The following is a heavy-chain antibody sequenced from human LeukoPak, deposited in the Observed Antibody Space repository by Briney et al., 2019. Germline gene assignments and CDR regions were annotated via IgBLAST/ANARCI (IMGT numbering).Heavy chain of an antibody. J-gene: IGHJ3*02. CDR3: ARDPGQYGSGARGGFDI. V-gene: IGHV4-4*07. Sequence: SETLSLTCTVSGGSISSYYWSWIRQPAGKGLEWIGRIYSSGSTNHSPSLKSRVTMSVATSKNQFSLKLRSVTAADTVVYYCARDPGQYGSGARGGFDIWGQGTMVSVSS. D-gene: IGHD3-10*01. CDR1: GGSISSYY. CDR2: IYSSGST.